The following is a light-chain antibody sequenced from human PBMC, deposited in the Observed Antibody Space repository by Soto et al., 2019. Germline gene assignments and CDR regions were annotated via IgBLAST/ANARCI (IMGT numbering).Light chain of an antibody. Sequence: AIRMTQSPSSLSASTGDRVTITCRASQGISSYLAWYQQKPGKAPKLLIYAASTLQSGVPSRFSGSGSGTDFTLPISCLQSEDFATYYCQQYYSYPYTFCQGTKLEIK. V-gene: IGKV1-8*01. CDR2: AAS. CDR3: QQYYSYPYT. J-gene: IGKJ2*01. CDR1: QGISSY.